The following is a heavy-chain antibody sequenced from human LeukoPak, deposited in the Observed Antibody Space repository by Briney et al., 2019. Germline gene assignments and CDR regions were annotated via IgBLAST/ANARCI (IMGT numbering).Heavy chain of an antibody. Sequence: SQTLSLTCTVPGGSISSGGYYWSWIRQHPGKGLEWIGYIYYSGSTYYNPSLKSRVTISVDTSKNQFSLKLSSVTAADTAVYYCARALMPSGYYDSSGYYTGWFDPWGQGTLVTVSS. J-gene: IGHJ5*02. CDR3: ARALMPSGYYDSSGYYTGWFDP. V-gene: IGHV4-31*03. CDR1: GGSISSGGYY. CDR2: IYYSGST. D-gene: IGHD3-22*01.